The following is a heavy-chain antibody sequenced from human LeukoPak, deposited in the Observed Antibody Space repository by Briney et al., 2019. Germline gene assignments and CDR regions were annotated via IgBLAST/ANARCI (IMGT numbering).Heavy chain of an antibody. J-gene: IGHJ4*02. D-gene: IGHD1/OR15-1a*01. Sequence: GGSLRLSCSASGLTLSGYWMHWVRQIPGKGLVWVSRIDSDGSGTSYADSVKGRFTISRDDVKNMFYLQMNSLRVEDTGLYYCSTVEHFWGQGTLVTVSS. V-gene: IGHV3-74*01. CDR1: GLTLSGYW. CDR2: IDSDGSGT. CDR3: STVEHF.